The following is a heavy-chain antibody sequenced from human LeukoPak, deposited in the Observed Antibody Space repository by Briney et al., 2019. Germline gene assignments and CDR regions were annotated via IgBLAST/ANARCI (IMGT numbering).Heavy chain of an antibody. Sequence: PSQTLSLTCTVSGASISSGTYYWTWIRQPAGKGLEWIGHIYTSGTTNYNPSLKSRVTMSVDTSKNQFSLNLNSVTAADTAVYYCARGPTTVTRAFDYWGQGTLVTVSS. CDR1: GASISSGTYY. D-gene: IGHD4-17*01. CDR2: IYTSGTT. J-gene: IGHJ4*02. CDR3: ARGPTTVTRAFDY. V-gene: IGHV4-61*09.